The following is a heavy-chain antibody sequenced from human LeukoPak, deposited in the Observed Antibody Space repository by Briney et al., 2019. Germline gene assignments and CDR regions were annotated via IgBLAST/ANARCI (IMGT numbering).Heavy chain of an antibody. D-gene: IGHD7-27*01. V-gene: IGHV1-69*05. CDR1: GGTFSSYA. CDR2: IIPIFGTA. Sequence: SVKVSCKASGGTFSSYAISWVRQAPGQGLEWMGRIIPIFGTANYAQKFQGRVTITTDESTSTAYMELSSLRSEDTAVYYCARDRISPRTGDNPHYFDYWGQGTLVTVSS. CDR3: ARDRISPRTGDNPHYFDY. J-gene: IGHJ4*02.